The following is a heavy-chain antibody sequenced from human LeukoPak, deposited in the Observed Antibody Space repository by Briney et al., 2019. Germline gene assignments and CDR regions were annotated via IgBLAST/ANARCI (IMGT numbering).Heavy chain of an antibody. D-gene: IGHD3-22*01. J-gene: IGHJ1*01. CDR2: ISSSSSYI. V-gene: IGHV3-21*01. Sequence: PGGSLRLSCAASGFTFSSYSMNWVRQAPGKGLEWVSSISSSSSYIYYADSVKGRFTISRDNAKNSLYLQMNSLRAEDTAVYYCARDREYYYDSSGYYGDWGQGTLVTVSS. CDR1: GFTFSSYS. CDR3: ARDREYYYDSSGYYGD.